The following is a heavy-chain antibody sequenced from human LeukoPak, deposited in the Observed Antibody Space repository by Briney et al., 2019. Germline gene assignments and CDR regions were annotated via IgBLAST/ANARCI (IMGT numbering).Heavy chain of an antibody. CDR1: GGSISSGDYY. J-gene: IGHJ4*02. CDR3: ARDDPSSGSYYFDY. CDR2: IYYSGST. D-gene: IGHD3-10*01. V-gene: IGHV4-30-4*01. Sequence: PSETLSLTCTVSGGSISSGDYYWSWIRQPPGKGLEWIGYIYYSGSTYYNPSLKSRVTISVDTSKNQFSLKLSSVTAADTAVYYCARDDPSSGSYYFDYWGQGTLVTVSS.